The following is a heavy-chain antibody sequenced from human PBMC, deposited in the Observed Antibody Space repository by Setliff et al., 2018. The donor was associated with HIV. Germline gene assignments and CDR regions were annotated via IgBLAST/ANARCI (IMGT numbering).Heavy chain of an antibody. CDR2: IIPMFGIE. V-gene: IGHV1-69*13. CDR1: GGTLNTYG. J-gene: IGHJ6*03. CDR3: ARGANILIRTDYYYHMDV. D-gene: IGHD3-16*01. Sequence: SVKVSCKASGGTLNTYGISWVRQAPGQGLEWMGGIIPMFGIEKYAQKFQGRVKITADESTTTAYMELSSLRSEDTALYYCARGANILIRTDYYYHMDVWGKGTTVTVTS.